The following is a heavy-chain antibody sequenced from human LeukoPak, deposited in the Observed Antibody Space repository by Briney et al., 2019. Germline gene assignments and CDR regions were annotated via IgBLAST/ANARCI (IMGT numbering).Heavy chain of an antibody. J-gene: IGHJ4*02. V-gene: IGHV3-9*01. CDR2: ISWNSGSI. Sequence: GRSLRLSCAASGFTFDDYAMHWVRQAPGKGLEWVSGISWNSGSIGYADSVKGRFTISRDNAKNSLYLQMNSLRAEDTALYYCAKGGYDFWSGYLVGWGQGTLVTVSS. CDR3: AKGGYDFWSGYLVG. D-gene: IGHD3-3*01. CDR1: GFTFDDYA.